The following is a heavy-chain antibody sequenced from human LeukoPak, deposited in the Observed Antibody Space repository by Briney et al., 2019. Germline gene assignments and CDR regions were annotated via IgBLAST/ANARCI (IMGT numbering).Heavy chain of an antibody. CDR2: INPSGGST. Sequence: GASVKLSCKASGYTFTSYDMHWVRQAPGQGLEWMGIINPSGGSTSYAQKFQGRVTMTRDTSTSTVYMELSSLRSEDTAVYYCARASPSGKIVANPIDYWGQGTLVTVSS. D-gene: IGHD3-22*01. J-gene: IGHJ4*02. CDR1: GYTFTSYD. V-gene: IGHV1-46*01. CDR3: ARASPSGKIVANPIDY.